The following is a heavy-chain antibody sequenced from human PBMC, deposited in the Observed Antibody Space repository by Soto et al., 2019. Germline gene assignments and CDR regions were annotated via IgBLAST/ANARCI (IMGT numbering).Heavy chain of an antibody. CDR2: IYYSGST. Sequence: ASETLSLTCTVSGGSISSGGYYWSWIRQHPGKGLEWIGYIYYSGSTYYNPSLKSRVTISVDTSKNQFSLKLSSVTAADTAVYYCARLTTAQRQLASNYALDYWGQGTLVTVSS. CDR3: ARLTTAQRQLASNYALDY. J-gene: IGHJ4*02. CDR1: GGSISSGGYY. V-gene: IGHV4-31*03. D-gene: IGHD4-4*01.